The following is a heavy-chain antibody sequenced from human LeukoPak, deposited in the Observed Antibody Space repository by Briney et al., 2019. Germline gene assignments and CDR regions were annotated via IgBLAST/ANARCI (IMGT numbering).Heavy chain of an antibody. D-gene: IGHD3-3*01. CDR3: AKDYSRDGYYADTFHI. J-gene: IGHJ3*02. CDR1: GFTFSTYG. CDR2: IWNDGSNK. Sequence: GGSLRLSCEASGFTFSTYGMHWVRQAPGKGLEWVAVIWNDGSNKYYADSVKGRFTIFRDNSKNTLYLQMNSLRVEDTAVYYCAKDYSRDGYYADTFHIWGQGTMVTVSS. V-gene: IGHV3-33*06.